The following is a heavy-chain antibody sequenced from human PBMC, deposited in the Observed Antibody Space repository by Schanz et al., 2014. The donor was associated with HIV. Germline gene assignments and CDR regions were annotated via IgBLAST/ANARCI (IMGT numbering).Heavy chain of an antibody. CDR1: GFTLSGYS. V-gene: IGHV3-33*05. CDR3: AKVEGQVSGSAQGEFDH. J-gene: IGHJ4*02. D-gene: IGHD3-10*01. CDR2: ISSDGSNK. Sequence: VQLMESGGRLVKPGESLILSCVTSGFTLSGYSMNWVRQAPGKGLEWVAVISSDGSNKYYADSVKGRFTISRDNSKNRVFLQMNSLRGEDTAVYYCAKVEGQVSGSAQGEFDHWGQGTVVTVSS.